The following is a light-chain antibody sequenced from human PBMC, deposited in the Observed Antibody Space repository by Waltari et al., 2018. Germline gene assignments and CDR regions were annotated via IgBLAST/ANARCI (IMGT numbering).Light chain of an antibody. J-gene: IGKJ1*01. CDR1: QDIHNY. Sequence: DIQMTQSTSSLSASVGDRVPIPCQASQDIHNYLNWYQQKPGRAPKVLIFDASNLEAGVPSRFSGSGSGTHFTLTISSLQPEDIATYYCQQFDHLIWTFGQGTKVEVK. CDR2: DAS. CDR3: QQFDHLIWT. V-gene: IGKV1-33*01.